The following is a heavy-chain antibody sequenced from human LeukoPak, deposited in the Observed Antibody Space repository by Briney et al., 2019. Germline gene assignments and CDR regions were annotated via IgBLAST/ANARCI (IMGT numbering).Heavy chain of an antibody. V-gene: IGHV4-34*01. J-gene: IGHJ4*02. CDR3: ARGFGQWLP. CDR2: INHSGST. CDR1: GGSFSGYY. Sequence: SETLSLTCAVYGGSFSGYYWSWIRQPPGKGLEWIGEINHSGSTNYNPSLKSRVTISVDTSKNQFSLKLSPVTAADTAVYYCARGFGQWLPWGQGTLVTVSS. D-gene: IGHD5-12*01.